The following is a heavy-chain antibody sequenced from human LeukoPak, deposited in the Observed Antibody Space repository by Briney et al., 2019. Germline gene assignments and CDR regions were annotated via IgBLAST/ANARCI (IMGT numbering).Heavy chain of an antibody. CDR1: GFTFSSHG. D-gene: IGHD5-24*01. J-gene: IGHJ4*02. CDR2: IIPSGHTT. Sequence: GGTLRLSCVASGFTFSSHGMNWVRQAPAKGLEWVSGIIPSGHTTYYADSVRGRFTISRDNSRNTVYLQMNSLRAEDTAVYYCAKDDRWLQFCCWGQGTLVTVSA. CDR3: AKDDRWLQFCC. V-gene: IGHV3-23*01.